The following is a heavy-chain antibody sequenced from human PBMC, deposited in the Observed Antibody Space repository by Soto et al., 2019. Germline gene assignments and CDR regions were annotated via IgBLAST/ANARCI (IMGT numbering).Heavy chain of an antibody. CDR3: ATTYYDILSGYGWFDP. Sequence: QVQLQESGPGLVKPSETLSLTCTVSGGSISSYYWSWIRQPPGKGLEWIGYIYYSGSTNYNPSLKRRVTISXXTXKXXCALKLCSVTAADTAVYYCATTYYDILSGYGWFDPWGQGTLVTVSS. CDR1: GGSISSYY. J-gene: IGHJ5*02. CDR2: IYYSGST. D-gene: IGHD3-9*01. V-gene: IGHV4-59*08.